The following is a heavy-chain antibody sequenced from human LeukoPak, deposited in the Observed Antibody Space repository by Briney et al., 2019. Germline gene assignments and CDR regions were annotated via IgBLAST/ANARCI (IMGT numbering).Heavy chain of an antibody. CDR2: ISSSSSYI. V-gene: IGHV3-21*01. Sequence: PGGSLRLSCAASGFTFSSYSMNWVRQAPGKGLEWVSSISSSSSYIYYADSVKGRFTISRDNAKNSLYLQMNSLRAEDTAVYYCAREGDNWNDGRLDYWGQGTLVTVSS. J-gene: IGHJ4*02. CDR3: AREGDNWNDGRLDY. D-gene: IGHD1-1*01. CDR1: GFTFSSYS.